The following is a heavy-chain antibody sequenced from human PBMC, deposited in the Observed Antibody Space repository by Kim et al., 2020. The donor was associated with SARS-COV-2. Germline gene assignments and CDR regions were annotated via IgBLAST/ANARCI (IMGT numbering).Heavy chain of an antibody. CDR2: ISYAGSNK. CDR1: GFTFSSYG. CDR3: AKDSSSWYASSYFDY. J-gene: IGHJ4*02. D-gene: IGHD6-13*01. V-gene: IGHV3-30*18. Sequence: GGSLRLSCAASGFTFSSYGMHWVRQAPGKGLEWVAVISYAGSNKYYADSVKGRFTISRDNSKNTLYLQMNSLRAEDTAVYYCAKDSSSWYASSYFDYWGQGTLVTVSS.